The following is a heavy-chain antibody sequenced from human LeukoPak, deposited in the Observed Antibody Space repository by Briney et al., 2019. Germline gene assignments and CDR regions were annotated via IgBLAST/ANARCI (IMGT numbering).Heavy chain of an antibody. J-gene: IGHJ4*01. CDR3: ARDVGGSLDY. CDR1: GFTFSTYW. D-gene: IGHD1-26*01. V-gene: IGHV3-7*01. Sequence: GGSLRLSCAASGFTFSTYWMAWVRQAPGKGLEWVANIKGDESARHQADSVKGRFTISRDNAQNSVYLQMSSLRGEDTAVYYCARDVGGSLDYWGQGTMVTVSS. CDR2: IKGDESAR.